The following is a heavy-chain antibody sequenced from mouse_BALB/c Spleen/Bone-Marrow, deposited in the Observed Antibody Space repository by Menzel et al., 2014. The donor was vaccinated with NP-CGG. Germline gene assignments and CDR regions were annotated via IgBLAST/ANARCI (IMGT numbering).Heavy chain of an antibody. CDR1: GFTFTDYY. V-gene: IGHV7-3*02. D-gene: IGHD1-1*01. J-gene: IGHJ4*01. CDR2: IRNKSNGYTT. CDR3: ARDYYGNIYAMDY. Sequence: EVQRVESGGGLVQPGGSLRLSCAASGFTFTDYYMSWVRQPPGKALEWLGSIRNKSNGYTTEYSASVKGRFTISRDNSXGXXXLQXXTLRAEDSATYYCARDYYGNIYAMDYWGQGTSVTVSS.